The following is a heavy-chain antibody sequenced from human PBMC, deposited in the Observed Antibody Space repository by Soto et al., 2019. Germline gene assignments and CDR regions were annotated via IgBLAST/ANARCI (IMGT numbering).Heavy chain of an antibody. CDR2: ISGRRTGGTSI. D-gene: IGHD6-19*01. V-gene: IGHV3-48*02. Sequence: GGSLRLSCAASGFIFSTYSMNWARQAPGKGLEWVSYISGRRTGGTSIYYAASVKGRFTISRDNAKNSLYLQMNSLRDEDTAVYYCATSGSSGWDFDYWGQGTLVTVSS. J-gene: IGHJ4*02. CDR1: GFIFSTYS. CDR3: ATSGSSGWDFDY.